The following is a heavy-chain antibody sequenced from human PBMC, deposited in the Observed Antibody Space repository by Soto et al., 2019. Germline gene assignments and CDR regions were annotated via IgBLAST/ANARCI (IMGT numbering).Heavy chain of an antibody. CDR3: AREGNLGRWLQPLDF. V-gene: IGHV4-30-4*02. J-gene: IGHJ4*02. CDR2: IYYNGNT. Sequence: PSETLSLTCTVSGGSIGSGDYYWSWIRQPPGKGLEWIGYIYYNGNTSYNPSLKSRVSMSVDTSKNQFSLRLISVTAADTAKYFCAREGNLGRWLQPLDFWGQGTLVTVSS. D-gene: IGHD5-12*01. CDR1: GGSIGSGDYY.